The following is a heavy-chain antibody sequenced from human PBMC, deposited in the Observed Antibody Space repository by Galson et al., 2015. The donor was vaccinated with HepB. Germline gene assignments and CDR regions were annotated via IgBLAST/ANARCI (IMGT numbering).Heavy chain of an antibody. CDR1: GGSFSGYY. CDR3: ARGRRGIVVVPAAIEN. Sequence: SETLSLTCAVYGGSFSGYYWSWIRQPPGKGLEWIGEINHSGSTNYNPSLKSRVTISVDTSKNQFSLKLSSVTAADTAVYYCARGRRGIVVVPAAIENWGQGTLVTVSS. CDR2: INHSGST. J-gene: IGHJ4*02. V-gene: IGHV4-34*01. D-gene: IGHD2-2*02.